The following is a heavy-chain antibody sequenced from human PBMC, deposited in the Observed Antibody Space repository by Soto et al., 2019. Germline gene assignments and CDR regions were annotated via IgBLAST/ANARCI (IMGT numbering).Heavy chain of an antibody. Sequence: GGSLRLSCAASGFTFSDYYMSWIRQAPGKGLEWVSYISSSGSTIYYADSVKGRFTISRDNAKNSLYLQMNSLRAEDTAVYYCARVPRVVVAATVFYDYWGQGTLVTVSS. D-gene: IGHD2-15*01. J-gene: IGHJ4*02. V-gene: IGHV3-11*01. CDR2: ISSSGSTI. CDR3: ARVPRVVVAATVFYDY. CDR1: GFTFSDYY.